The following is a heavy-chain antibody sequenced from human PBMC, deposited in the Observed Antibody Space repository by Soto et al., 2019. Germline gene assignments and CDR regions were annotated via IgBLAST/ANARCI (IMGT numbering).Heavy chain of an antibody. J-gene: IGHJ5*02. D-gene: IGHD2-15*01. CDR3: ARIPGPNCSGGSCYWFDP. V-gene: IGHV1-69*13. Sequence: SVKVSCKASGGTFSSYAISWVRQAPGQGLEWMGGIIPIFGTANYAQKFQGRVTITADESTSTAYMELSSLRSEDTAVYYCARIPGPNCSGGSCYWFDPWGQGTLVTVSS. CDR2: IIPIFGTA. CDR1: GGTFSSYA.